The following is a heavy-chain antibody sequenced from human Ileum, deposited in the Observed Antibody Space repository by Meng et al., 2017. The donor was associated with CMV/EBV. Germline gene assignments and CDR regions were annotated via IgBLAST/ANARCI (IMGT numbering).Heavy chain of an antibody. CDR1: GGSFSGYY. CDR3: AREGTKLLGLKRWFDP. V-gene: IGHV4-34*01. D-gene: IGHD2-15*01. J-gene: IGHJ5*02. CDR2: INHSGST. Sequence: VHLRPWGGVLLKPAENLSLTCAVYGGSFSGYYWSLIRQPPGKGLEWIGEINHSGSTNYNPSLKSRVTISVDTSKNQFSLKLSSVTAADTAVYYCAREGTKLLGLKRWFDPWGQGTLVTVSS.